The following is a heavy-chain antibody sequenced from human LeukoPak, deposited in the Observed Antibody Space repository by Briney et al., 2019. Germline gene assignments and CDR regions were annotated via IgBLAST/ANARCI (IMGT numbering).Heavy chain of an antibody. J-gene: IGHJ6*03. D-gene: IGHD5-18*01. CDR3: ARVAGYSYGQTYYYYYMDV. Sequence: ASVKVSCKASGYTFTGYYMHWVRQAPGQGLEWMGWINPNSGGTNYAQKFQGRVTMTRDTSISTAYMELSRLRSDDTAVYYCARVAGYSYGQTYYYYYMDVWGKGTTVTISS. V-gene: IGHV1-2*02. CDR2: INPNSGGT. CDR1: GYTFTGYY.